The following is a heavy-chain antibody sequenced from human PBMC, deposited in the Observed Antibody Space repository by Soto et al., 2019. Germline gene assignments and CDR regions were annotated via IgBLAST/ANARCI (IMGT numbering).Heavy chain of an antibody. Sequence: EVQLAESGGTFVQPGGALRLSCAVSGFTFSGYWMSWVRQAPGKGLEWVAILNNDGSQTNYVDSVRGRFSISRDNTKNSLYLQMNSLRVEDTAVYFCARGGGHNLEYWGQGALVTVSS. J-gene: IGHJ4*02. V-gene: IGHV3-7*04. CDR3: ARGGGHNLEY. CDR2: LNNDGSQT. CDR1: GFTFSGYW. D-gene: IGHD1-1*01.